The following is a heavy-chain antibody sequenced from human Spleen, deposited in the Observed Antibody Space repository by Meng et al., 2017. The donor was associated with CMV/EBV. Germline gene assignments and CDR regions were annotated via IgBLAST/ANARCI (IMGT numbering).Heavy chain of an antibody. D-gene: IGHD6-13*01. CDR2: IYYSGST. CDR3: ARLYIAAGGLDF. Sequence: GSLRLPCTVSGASVSSFYWSWIRQTPGKGLEFIGYIYYSGSTYYNPSLGSRLTISVDTSKNQFSLTLNSVTAADTALYYCARLYIAAGGLDFWGQGMLVTVSS. V-gene: IGHV4-59*02. CDR1: GASVSSFY. J-gene: IGHJ4*02.